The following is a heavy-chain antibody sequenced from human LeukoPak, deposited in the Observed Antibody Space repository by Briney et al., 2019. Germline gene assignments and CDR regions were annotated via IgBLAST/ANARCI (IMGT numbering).Heavy chain of an antibody. Sequence: ASVKVSCKASGYTFSSYYMHWVRLAPGQGLEWMGIIDPTGGDTTYAPKFQDRVTLTRDTSTSTVYLGLSSLRSDDTAVYYCARGLELFDYWGQGTLVTVSS. CDR2: IDPTGGDT. D-gene: IGHD3-10*01. CDR3: ARGLELFDY. J-gene: IGHJ4*02. CDR1: GYTFSSYY. V-gene: IGHV1-46*01.